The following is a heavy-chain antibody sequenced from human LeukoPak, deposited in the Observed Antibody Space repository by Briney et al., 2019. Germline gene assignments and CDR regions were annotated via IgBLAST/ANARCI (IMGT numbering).Heavy chain of an antibody. D-gene: IGHD6-13*01. CDR2: MNPNSGNT. J-gene: IGHJ3*02. CDR3: ARLVPGIAAAAGAFDI. CDR1: GYTFTSYD. Sequence: ASVTVSCKASGYTFTSYDINWVRHATGQGLEWMGWMNPNSGNTGYAQKFQGRVTMTRNTSISTAYMELSSLRSEDTAVYYCARLVPGIAAAAGAFDIWGQGTMVTVSS. V-gene: IGHV1-8*01.